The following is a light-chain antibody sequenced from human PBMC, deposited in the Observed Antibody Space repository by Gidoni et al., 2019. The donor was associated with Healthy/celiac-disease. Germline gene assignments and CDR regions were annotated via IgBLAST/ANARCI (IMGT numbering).Light chain of an antibody. CDR2: AAS. Sequence: DIQMTQSPSSLSASVGDRVNITCRASQSISSYLNWYQQKPGQAPKLLIYAASSLQSVVPSRFSGSGSGTDFTLTISSLQPEEFATYYCQQSYSTPTFGQXTKVEIK. J-gene: IGKJ1*01. CDR3: QQSYSTPT. CDR1: QSISSY. V-gene: IGKV1-39*01.